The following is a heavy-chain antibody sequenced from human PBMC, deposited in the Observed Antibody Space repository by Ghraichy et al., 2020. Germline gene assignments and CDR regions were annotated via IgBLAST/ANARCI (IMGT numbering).Heavy chain of an antibody. CDR1: GFTFSSYW. CDR2: INSDGSST. Sequence: LSLTCAASGFTFSSYWMHWVRQAPGKGLVWVSRINSDGSSTSYADSVKGRFTISRDNAKNTLYLQMNSLRAEDTAVYYCARERITMVRGVIIKGANWFDPWGQGTLVTVSS. J-gene: IGHJ5*02. V-gene: IGHV3-74*01. D-gene: IGHD3-10*01. CDR3: ARERITMVRGVIIKGANWFDP.